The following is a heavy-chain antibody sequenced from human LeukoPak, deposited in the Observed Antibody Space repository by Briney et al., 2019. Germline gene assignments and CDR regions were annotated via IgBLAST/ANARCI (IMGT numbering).Heavy chain of an antibody. CDR3: ARVNYCSSTSCSSGAWYYYYGMDV. Sequence: GGSLRLSCAASGFTFSSYSMNWVRQAPGKGLEWVSSISSSSTYNYYADSERGLVTISRDNAKNSLYLQMNSLRAEDTAVYYCARVNYCSSTSCSSGAWYYYYGMDVWGQGTTVTVSS. J-gene: IGHJ6*02. CDR2: ISSSSTYN. D-gene: IGHD2-2*01. CDR1: GFTFSSYS. V-gene: IGHV3-21*01.